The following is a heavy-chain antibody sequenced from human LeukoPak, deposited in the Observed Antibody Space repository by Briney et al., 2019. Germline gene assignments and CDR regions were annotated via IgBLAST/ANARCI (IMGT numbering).Heavy chain of an antibody. Sequence: GGSLRLSCAASGFTFSNNAMSWVRQAPGKGLEWVSAISGSGGNTYYADSVKGRFTISRDNSKNTLYLQMNSLRAEDTAVYYCARAARGYCSGGSCYSFDYWGQGTLVTVSS. D-gene: IGHD2-15*01. CDR3: ARAARGYCSGGSCYSFDY. V-gene: IGHV3-23*01. J-gene: IGHJ4*02. CDR2: ISGSGGNT. CDR1: GFTFSNNA.